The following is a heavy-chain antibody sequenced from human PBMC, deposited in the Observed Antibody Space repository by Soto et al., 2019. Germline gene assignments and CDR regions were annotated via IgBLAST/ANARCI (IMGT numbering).Heavy chain of an antibody. V-gene: IGHV1-69*13. J-gene: IGHJ1*01. D-gene: IGHD4-17*01. CDR2: IIPIFGTA. CDR3: ARAGPWDDYGDYVYFQH. Sequence: GASVKVSCKASGGTFSSYAISWVRQAPGQGLEWMGGIIPIFGTANYAQKFQGRVTITADESTSTAYMELSSLRSEDRAVYYCARAGPWDDYGDYVYFQHWGQGTLVTVS. CDR1: GGTFSSYA.